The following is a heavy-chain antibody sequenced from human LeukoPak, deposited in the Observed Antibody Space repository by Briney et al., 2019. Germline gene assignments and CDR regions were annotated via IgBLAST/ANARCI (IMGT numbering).Heavy chain of an antibody. CDR3: ATDRNSGTRGAFDI. V-gene: IGHV1-24*01. CDR2: FDPEDGET. Sequence: EASVKVSCKVSGYTLTELSMHWVRQAPGKGLEWMGGFDPEDGETIYAQKFQGRVTMTEDTSTDTAYMELSSLRSEDTAVYYCATDRNSGTRGAFDIWGQGTMVTVSS. CDR1: GYTLTELS. D-gene: IGHD1-26*01. J-gene: IGHJ3*02.